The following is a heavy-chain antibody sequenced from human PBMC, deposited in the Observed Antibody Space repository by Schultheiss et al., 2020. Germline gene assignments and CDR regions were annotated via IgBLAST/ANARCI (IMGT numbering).Heavy chain of an antibody. V-gene: IGHV4-61*01. J-gene: IGHJ5*02. CDR3: ARTNYYGSGTYGDWFDT. CDR2: IYYSGST. CDR1: GGSTSSSRYY. Sequence: SETLSLTCSVSGGSTSSSRYYWSWIRQPPGKGLEWIGYIYYSGSTNYNPSLKSRVTISVDTSKSQFSLKLSSVTAADTAVYYCARTNYYGSGTYGDWFDTWGQGTRVNVSS. D-gene: IGHD3-10*01.